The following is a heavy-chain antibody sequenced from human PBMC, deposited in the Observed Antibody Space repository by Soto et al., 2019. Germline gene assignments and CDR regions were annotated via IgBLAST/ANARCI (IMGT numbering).Heavy chain of an antibody. CDR1: GFSLSTSGVG. J-gene: IGHJ4*02. D-gene: IGHD3-16*01. CDR2: IYWNDDK. Sequence: QITLKESGPTLVKPTQTLTLTCTFSGFSLSTSGVGVHWISQPPGKALEWLAVIYWNDDKFYSTSLKSRLTVMKDTSKNQLVLILTNVDPVDRATYYCAGGKKSDSWGQGTQVTVSS. CDR3: AGGKKSDS. V-gene: IGHV2-5*01.